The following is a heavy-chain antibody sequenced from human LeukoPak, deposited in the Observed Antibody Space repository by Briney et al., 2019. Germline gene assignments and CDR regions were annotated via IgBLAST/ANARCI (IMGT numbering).Heavy chain of an antibody. J-gene: IGHJ6*03. D-gene: IGHD3-10*01. Sequence: GASVKVSCKASGYTFTSYAISWVRQAPGQGLEWMGGIIPIFGTANYAQKFQGRVTITADESTSTAYMELSSLRSEDTAVYYCARTLYYYGSGSSHPYYYYYMDVWGKGTTVTISS. CDR3: ARTLYYYGSGSSHPYYYYYMDV. CDR2: IIPIFGTA. V-gene: IGHV1-69*13. CDR1: GYTFTSYA.